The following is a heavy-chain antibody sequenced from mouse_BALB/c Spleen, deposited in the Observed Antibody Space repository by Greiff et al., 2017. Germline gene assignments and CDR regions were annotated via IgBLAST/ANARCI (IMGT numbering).Heavy chain of an antibody. CDR2: INPNNGGT. Sequence: EVQLQQSGAELVKPGASVKLSCKASGYTFTSYYMYWVKQRPGHGLEWIGGINPNNGGTSYNQKFKGKATLTVDKSSSTAYMELRSLTSEDSAVYYCARGNYYGSSYAMDDWGQGTSVTVSS. V-gene: IGHV1-26*01. CDR1: GYTFTSYY. J-gene: IGHJ4*01. CDR3: ARGNYYGSSYAMDD. D-gene: IGHD1-1*01.